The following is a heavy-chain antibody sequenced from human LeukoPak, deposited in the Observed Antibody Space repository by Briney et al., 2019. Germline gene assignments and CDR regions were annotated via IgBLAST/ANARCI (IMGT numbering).Heavy chain of an antibody. D-gene: IGHD3-16*01. CDR2: IYYSGST. J-gene: IGHJ4*02. CDR3: ARDGLSGGASDY. V-gene: IGHV4-39*07. Sequence: SETLSLTCTVSGGSISSSSYYWGWIRQPPGKGLEWIGSIYYSGSTYYTPSLKSRVTISVDTSKNQFSLKLSSVTAADTAVYYCARDGLSGGASDYWGQGTLVTVSS. CDR1: GGSISSSSYY.